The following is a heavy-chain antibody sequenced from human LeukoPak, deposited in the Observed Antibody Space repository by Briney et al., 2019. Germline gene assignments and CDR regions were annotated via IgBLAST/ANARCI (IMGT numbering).Heavy chain of an antibody. D-gene: IGHD3-22*01. CDR1: GPTFSTYTLRSHW. V-gene: IGHV3-74*01. CDR2: INSDGSDT. J-gene: IGHJ4*02. CDR3: ATSVYYYDRSGYYAY. Sequence: GGSLRLSCVASGPTFSTYTLRSHWIHWVRQAPGKGLVWVTFINSDGSDTSYADSVKGRFTISRDNAKNTVYLQMNSLRAEDTAVYYCATSVYYYDRSGYYAYWGQGALVTVSS.